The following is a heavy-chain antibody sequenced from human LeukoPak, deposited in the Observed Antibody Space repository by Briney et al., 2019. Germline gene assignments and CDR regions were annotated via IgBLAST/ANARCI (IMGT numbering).Heavy chain of an antibody. CDR3: ASSIGLRLGESSPIDY. V-gene: IGHV1-2*02. CDR1: GYTFTGYY. D-gene: IGHD3-16*01. Sequence: GASVKVSCKASGYTFTGYYMHWVRQAPGQGLEWMGWINPNSGGTNYAQKFQGRVTMTRDTSISTAYMELSRLRSDDTAVYYCASSIGLRLGESSPIDYWGQGTLVTVSS. J-gene: IGHJ4*02. CDR2: INPNSGGT.